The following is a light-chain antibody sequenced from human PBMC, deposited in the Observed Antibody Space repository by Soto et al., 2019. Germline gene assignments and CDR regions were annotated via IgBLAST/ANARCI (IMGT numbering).Light chain of an antibody. CDR3: QQSGSSTMYT. V-gene: IGKV3-20*01. CDR2: GAS. CDR1: QSVSSSY. Sequence: EIVLTQSPGTLSLSPGERATLSCRASQSVSSSYLAWYQQKPGQAPRLLIYGASSRATGIPDRFSGSGSGTDFTLTISRLEPEDFAVYYCQQSGSSTMYTFGQGTKLEIK. J-gene: IGKJ2*01.